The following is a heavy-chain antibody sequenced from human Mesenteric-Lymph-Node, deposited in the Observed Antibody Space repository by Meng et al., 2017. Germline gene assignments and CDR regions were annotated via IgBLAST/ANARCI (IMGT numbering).Heavy chain of an antibody. CDR1: GFTFSDYW. CDR3: ARVSPLPSYYDILTGYYDPDYYFDY. D-gene: IGHD3-9*01. CDR2: IGEDGSET. J-gene: IGHJ4*02. Sequence: GGSLRLSCAASGFTFSDYWMTWLRQGPGKGLEWVANIGEDGSETHYVDSVRGRFTISRDNAKNSLYLQMNSLRAEDTAVYYCARVSPLPSYYDILTGYYDPDYYFDYWGQGTLVTVSS. V-gene: IGHV3-7*01.